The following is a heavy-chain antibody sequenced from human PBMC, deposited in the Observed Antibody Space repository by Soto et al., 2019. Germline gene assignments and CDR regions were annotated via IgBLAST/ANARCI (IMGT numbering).Heavy chain of an antibody. Sequence: SETLSLTCAVYGGSFSGYSWTWIRQSPGKGLEWIGQINHSGSTNYNPSLKSRVTISLVTSKNQFSLELTSVTAADTAVYYCARGLFSENYYSGGWYYFEYWGQGTLVTVSS. CDR1: GGSFSGYS. CDR2: INHSGST. V-gene: IGHV4-34*01. CDR3: ARGLFSENYYSGGWYYFEY. J-gene: IGHJ4*02. D-gene: IGHD1-26*01.